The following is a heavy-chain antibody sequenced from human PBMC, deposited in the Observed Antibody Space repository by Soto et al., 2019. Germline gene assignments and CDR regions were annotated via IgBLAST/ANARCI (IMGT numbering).Heavy chain of an antibody. J-gene: IGHJ4*02. V-gene: IGHV1-24*01. CDR3: ATDSPPGPYGCSSTSCYAY. Sequence: ASVKVSCKVSGYTLTELSMHWVRQAPGKGLEWMGGFDPEDGETIYAQKFQGRVTMTEDTSTDTAYMELSSLRSEDTAVYYCATDSPPGPYGCSSTSCYAYWGQGTLVTVSS. CDR1: GYTLTELS. CDR2: FDPEDGET. D-gene: IGHD2-2*01.